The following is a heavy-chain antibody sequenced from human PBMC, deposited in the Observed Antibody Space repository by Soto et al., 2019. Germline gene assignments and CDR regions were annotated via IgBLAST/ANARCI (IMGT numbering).Heavy chain of an antibody. V-gene: IGHV3-30*18. D-gene: IGHD2-8*01. J-gene: IGHJ5*02. Sequence: GGSLRLSCAVSGFSFSSYGIHWVRQAPGKGLEWVAVISNDGSKKYYADSVKDRFAISRDNSKNMLYLQMNSLRAEDTAVYYCAKAGGKVSTPFDPWGQGTLVTVSS. CDR2: ISNDGSKK. CDR3: AKAGGKVSTPFDP. CDR1: GFSFSSYG.